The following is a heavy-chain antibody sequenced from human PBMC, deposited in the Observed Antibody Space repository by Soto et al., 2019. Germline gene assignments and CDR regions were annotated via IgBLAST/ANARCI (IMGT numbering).Heavy chain of an antibody. CDR2: LWFDGSNE. CDR3: AKVLYASESFDSEEAPYGMDV. D-gene: IGHD3-10*01. J-gene: IGHJ6*02. V-gene: IGHV3-33*06. Sequence: PGGSLRLACAASGFPFSRYDMHWVRQAPGKGLEWAAVLWFDGSNEYYADSVQGRFTISRDNSKNTLYLQMDSLRAEDTAVYYCAKVLYASESFDSEEAPYGMDVWGQGTTVTVS. CDR1: GFPFSRYD.